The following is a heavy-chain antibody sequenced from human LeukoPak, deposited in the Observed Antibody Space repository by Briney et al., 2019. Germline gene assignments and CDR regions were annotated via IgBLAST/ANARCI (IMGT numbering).Heavy chain of an antibody. Sequence: GRSLRLSCAASGFTFDDYAMHWVRQAPGKGLEWVSGISWNSGSIGYADSVKGRFTISRGNAKNSLYLQMNSLRAEDTALYYCAKDMSFGYCSSTSCETPTTFDYWGQGTLVTVSS. CDR1: GFTFDDYA. J-gene: IGHJ4*02. V-gene: IGHV3-9*01. D-gene: IGHD2-2*03. CDR2: ISWNSGSI. CDR3: AKDMSFGYCSSTSCETPTTFDY.